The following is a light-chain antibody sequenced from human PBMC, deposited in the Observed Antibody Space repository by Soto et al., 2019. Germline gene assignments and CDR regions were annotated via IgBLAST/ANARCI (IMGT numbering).Light chain of an antibody. CDR1: HSASSSD. CDR3: QQYGIALGT. Sequence: DIVLTHSPGPLSLSPGEIDTLSCRASHSASSSDLAWYQQKPGQAPRLLLYGASSRATGIPDRFSGSGSGTDFTLTSSRLEPEDVAVYYCQQYGIALGTFGQGTKVEIK. J-gene: IGKJ1*01. V-gene: IGKV3-20*01. CDR2: GAS.